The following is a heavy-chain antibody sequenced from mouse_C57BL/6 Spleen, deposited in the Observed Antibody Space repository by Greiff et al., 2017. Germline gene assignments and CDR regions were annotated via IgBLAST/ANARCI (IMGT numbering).Heavy chain of an antibody. Sequence: EVKLMESGGGLVQPKGSLKLSCAASGFSFNTYAMNWVRQAPGKGLEWVARIRSKSNNYATYYADSVKDRFTISRDVSESMLYLQMNNLKTEDTAMYYCVTSLYDGYYSWFAYWGQGTLVTVSA. D-gene: IGHD2-3*01. CDR3: VTSLYDGYYSWFAY. J-gene: IGHJ3*01. CDR1: GFSFNTYA. CDR2: IRSKSNNYAT. V-gene: IGHV10-1*01.